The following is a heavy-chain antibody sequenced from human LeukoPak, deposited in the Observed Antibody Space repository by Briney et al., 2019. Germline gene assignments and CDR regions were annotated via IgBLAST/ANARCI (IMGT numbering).Heavy chain of an antibody. CDR2: IKQDGSQR. V-gene: IGHV3-7*01. CDR1: GFTFSDYW. CDR3: ARRGGSSSRRSPIDY. J-gene: IGHJ4*02. D-gene: IGHD6-6*01. Sequence: PGGSLRLSCTASGFTFSDYWMTWVRQAPGKGPEWVANIKQDGSQRYYVDSVRGRFTISRDNAKNSLFLQMNGLRAEDTAVYYCARRGGSSSRRSPIDYWGQGTWSPSPQ.